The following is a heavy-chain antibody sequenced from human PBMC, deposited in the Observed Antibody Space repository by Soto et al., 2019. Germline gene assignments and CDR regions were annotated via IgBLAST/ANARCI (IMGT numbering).Heavy chain of an antibody. CDR1: GGSISSDY. Sequence: PSETLSLTCTVSGGSISSDYWSWIRQPPGKGPEWIGYIHYSGSTNYNPSLKSRATMSVDTSKNQFSLKLSSVTAADTAVYYCARTSYASGSSGHFDSWGQGSLVTVSS. CDR2: IHYSGST. J-gene: IGHJ4*02. CDR3: ARTSYASGSSGHFDS. V-gene: IGHV4-59*08. D-gene: IGHD3-10*01.